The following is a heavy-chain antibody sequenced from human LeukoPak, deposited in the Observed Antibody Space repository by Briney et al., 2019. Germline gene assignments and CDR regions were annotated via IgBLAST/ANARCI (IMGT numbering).Heavy chain of an antibody. CDR3: AKEKSDYDFWSGYYYY. CDR1: GFTFSSYA. V-gene: IGHV3-23*01. J-gene: IGHJ4*02. CDR2: ISGSGGSA. D-gene: IGHD3-3*01. Sequence: PWGSLRLSCAASGFTFSSYAMSWVRQAPGKGLEWVSLISGSGGSAYYADSVKGRFTISRDNSKNTLYLQMNSLRAEDTAVYYCAKEKSDYDFWSGYYYYWGQGTLVTVSS.